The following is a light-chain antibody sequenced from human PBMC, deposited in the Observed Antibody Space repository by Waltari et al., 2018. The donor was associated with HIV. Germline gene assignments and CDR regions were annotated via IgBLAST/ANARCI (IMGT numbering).Light chain of an antibody. Sequence: EIVMTQSPATLSLSPGDRAILSCRASQSVNTNYLAWYQQKAGQAPRLVMYGASNRATGIPDRFSSSGSGTDFTLTISRLGPEDFAVYYCQQYGSSPWTFGQGTKVEIK. CDR3: QQYGSSPWT. J-gene: IGKJ1*01. CDR2: GAS. V-gene: IGKV3-20*01. CDR1: QSVNTNY.